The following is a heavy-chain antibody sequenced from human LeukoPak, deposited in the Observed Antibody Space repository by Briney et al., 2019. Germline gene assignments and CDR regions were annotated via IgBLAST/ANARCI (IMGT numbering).Heavy chain of an antibody. CDR1: GFTFSSYW. CDR3: ASGILPTSEGGRRDY. J-gene: IGHJ4*02. Sequence: PGGSLRLSCAASGFTFSSYWMYWVRQAPGKRLVWVSGIKNDGSFTDYADSVKGRFSISRDNAENTLFLQMNSLRAEDTAVYYCASGILPTSEGGRRDYCGQGTLVTVSS. D-gene: IGHD5-12*01. V-gene: IGHV3-74*01. CDR2: IKNDGSFT.